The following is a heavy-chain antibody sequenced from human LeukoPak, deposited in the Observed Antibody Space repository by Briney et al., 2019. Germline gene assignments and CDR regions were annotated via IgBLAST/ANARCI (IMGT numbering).Heavy chain of an antibody. D-gene: IGHD3-10*01. CDR3: ARGVGVYWYLDL. Sequence: GGSLRLSCAVSGLTLSNVWMNWVRQAPGKGLEWVSVIYAGGSVYYADSVKGRFTISRDKSKNTLYLQMNSLRAEDTAVYFCARGVGVYWYLDLWGRGTLVTVSS. V-gene: IGHV3-53*01. CDR2: IYAGGSV. J-gene: IGHJ2*01. CDR1: GLTLSNVW.